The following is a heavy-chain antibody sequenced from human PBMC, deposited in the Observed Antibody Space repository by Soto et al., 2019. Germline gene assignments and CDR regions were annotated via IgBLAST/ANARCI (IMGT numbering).Heavy chain of an antibody. D-gene: IGHD3-22*01. Sequence: WETLSLTCTVSGGSISSYYWSWIRQPPGKGLEWIGYIYYSGSTNYNPSLKSRVTISVDTSKNQFSLKLSSVTAADTAVYYCARGYDSSGYYLSYNWFDPWGQGTLVTVSS. V-gene: IGHV4-59*01. CDR2: IYYSGST. CDR1: GGSISSYY. CDR3: ARGYDSSGYYLSYNWFDP. J-gene: IGHJ5*02.